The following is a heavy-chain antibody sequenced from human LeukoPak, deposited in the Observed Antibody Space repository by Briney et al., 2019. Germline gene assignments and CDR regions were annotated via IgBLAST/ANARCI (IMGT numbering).Heavy chain of an antibody. CDR3: ARDAGSSSVWDV. J-gene: IGHJ6*02. V-gene: IGHV4-59*01. CDR2: IYYSGST. D-gene: IGHD6-13*01. CDR1: GGSISSYY. Sequence: SSETLFLTCTVSGGSISSYYWSWIRQPPGKGLEWIGYIYYSGSTNYNPSLKSRVTISVDTSKNQFSLKLSFVTAADTAVYYCARDAGSSSVWDVWGQGTTVTVSS.